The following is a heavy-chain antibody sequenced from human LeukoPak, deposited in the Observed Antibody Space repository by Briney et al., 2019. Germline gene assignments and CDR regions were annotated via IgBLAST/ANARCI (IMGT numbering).Heavy chain of an antibody. D-gene: IGHD3-9*01. Sequence: GGSQRLSCAASGFTFSSYDMSWVRQAPGKGLEWVSAISGSGGSAYYTDSVKGRFTISRDNSKKTLHLQMNSLTAEDTAVYYCAKVRDYDILTGYFPYYFDYWGQGTLVTVSS. V-gene: IGHV3-23*01. CDR1: GFTFSSYD. CDR2: ISGSGGSA. J-gene: IGHJ4*02. CDR3: AKVRDYDILTGYFPYYFDY.